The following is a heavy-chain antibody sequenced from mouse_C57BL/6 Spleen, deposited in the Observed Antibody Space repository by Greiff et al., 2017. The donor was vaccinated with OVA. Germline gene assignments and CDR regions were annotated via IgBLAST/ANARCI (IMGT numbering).Heavy chain of an antibody. V-gene: IGHV1-55*01. CDR3: ARPYGSSSYYAMDY. CDR2: IYPGSGST. CDR1: GYTFTSYW. D-gene: IGHD1-1*01. Sequence: QVQLQQPGAELVKPGASVKMSCKASGYTFTSYWITWVKQRPGQGLEWIGDIYPGSGSTNYNEKFKSKATLTVDTSSSTAYMQLSSLTSEDSAVYYCARPYGSSSYYAMDYWGQGTSVTVSS. J-gene: IGHJ4*01.